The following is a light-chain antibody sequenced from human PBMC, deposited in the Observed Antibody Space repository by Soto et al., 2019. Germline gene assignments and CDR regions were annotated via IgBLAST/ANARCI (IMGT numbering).Light chain of an antibody. Sequence: QSVLTQPPSASGTPGQRVTISCSGSSSNIGSNYVYWYQQLPGTAPKLLIFRNSQRPSGVPDRFSGSKSDTSASLAISGLRSEDEADYYCAAWDDSLSGRVFGGGPKLTVL. CDR2: RNS. CDR3: AAWDDSLSGRV. V-gene: IGLV1-47*01. J-gene: IGLJ3*02. CDR1: SSNIGSNY.